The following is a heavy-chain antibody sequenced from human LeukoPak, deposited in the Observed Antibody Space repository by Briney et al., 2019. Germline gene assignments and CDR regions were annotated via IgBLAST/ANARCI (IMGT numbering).Heavy chain of an antibody. J-gene: IGHJ6*03. CDR2: INPNGGVT. Sequence: ASVKVSCKASGFTFTGYYMHWARQAPGQGLEWMGWINPNGGVTKSAQKFQGRVTMTRDMSINTVYMELSGLTSDDTALYYCARGPNHYYYMDFWGKGTTVSVSS. CDR1: GFTFTGYY. V-gene: IGHV1-2*02. CDR3: ARGPNHYYYMDF.